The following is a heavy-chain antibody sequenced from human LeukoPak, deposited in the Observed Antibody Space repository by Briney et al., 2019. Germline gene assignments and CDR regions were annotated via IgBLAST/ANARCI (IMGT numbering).Heavy chain of an antibody. D-gene: IGHD6-19*01. CDR3: ARDSVAGNYYYYYMDV. V-gene: IGHV4-38-2*02. CDR2: IYHSGST. Sequence: SETLSLTCTVSGYSISSGYYWGWIRQPPGKGLEWIGSIYHSGSTYYNPSLKSRVTISVDTSKNQFSLKLSSVTAADTAVYYWARDSVAGNYYYYYMDVWGKGTAVTVSS. CDR1: GYSISSGYY. J-gene: IGHJ6*03.